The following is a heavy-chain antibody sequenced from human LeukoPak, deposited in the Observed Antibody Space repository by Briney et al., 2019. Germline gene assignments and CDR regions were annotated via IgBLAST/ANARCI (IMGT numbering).Heavy chain of an antibody. D-gene: IGHD5-18*01. J-gene: IGHJ4*02. Sequence: SETLSLTCAVSGYSLSSNCYWGWIPQLPGKGLEWIGSIYHSGNIYHSGSTYYNPSLKSRVTISVDTSKNQFSLTLTSVTAADTAVYYCARNSTWIQPGGYFDYWGQGTLVTVSS. CDR1: GYSLSSNCY. CDR2: IYHSGNIYHSGST. V-gene: IGHV4-38-2*01. CDR3: ARNSTWIQPGGYFDY.